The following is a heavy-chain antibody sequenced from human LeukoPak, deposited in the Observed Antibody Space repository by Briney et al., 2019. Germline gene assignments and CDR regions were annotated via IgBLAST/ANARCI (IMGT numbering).Heavy chain of an antibody. J-gene: IGHJ4*02. CDR2: ISWNSGSI. D-gene: IGHD3-22*01. CDR1: GFTFDDYA. CDR3: AKEDSSGYSYYFDY. Sequence: PGRSLRLSCAASGFTFDDYAMHWVRQAPGEGLEWVSGISWNSGSIGYADSVKGRFTISRDNAKNSLYLQMNSLRAEDTALYYCAKEDSSGYSYYFDYWGQGTLVTVSS. V-gene: IGHV3-9*01.